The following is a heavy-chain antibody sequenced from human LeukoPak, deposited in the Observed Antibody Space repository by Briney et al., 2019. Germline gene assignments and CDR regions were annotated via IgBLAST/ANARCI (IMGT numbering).Heavy chain of an antibody. CDR1: GFTFSSYA. CDR2: ISGSGGST. V-gene: IGHV3-23*01. CDR3: ATQGEMGAFYFDY. D-gene: IGHD1-26*01. Sequence: GGSLRLSCAASGFTFSSYAMSWVRQAPGKGLEWVSAISGSGGSTYYADSVKGRFTISRDNPKNTLYLQMNSLRAEDTAVYYCATQGEMGAFYFDYWGQGTLVTVSS. J-gene: IGHJ4*02.